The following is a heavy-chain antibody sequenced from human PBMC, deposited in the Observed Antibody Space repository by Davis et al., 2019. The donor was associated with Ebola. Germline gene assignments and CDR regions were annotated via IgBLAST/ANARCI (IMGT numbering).Heavy chain of an antibody. Sequence: SVKVSCKASGGTFSSYAISWVRQAPGQGLEWMGGIIPIFGTANYAQKFQGRVTITADESTSTAYMELSSLRSEDTAVYYCARDLTGWDAFDIWGQGTMVTVSS. CDR3: ARDLTGWDAFDI. D-gene: IGHD4/OR15-4a*01. CDR2: IIPIFGTA. V-gene: IGHV1-69*13. CDR1: GGTFSSYA. J-gene: IGHJ3*02.